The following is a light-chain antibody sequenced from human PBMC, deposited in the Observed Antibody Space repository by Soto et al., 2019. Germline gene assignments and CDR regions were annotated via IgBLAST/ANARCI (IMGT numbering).Light chain of an antibody. V-gene: IGKV1-6*01. CDR2: AAS. Sequence: AIQMTQSPSSLSASVGDRVSIACRASQAIENNLGWFQQKPGKAPKLLIYAASTLHTGVPSRFSGSGSGTDSTLTISSLQPEDFAVYYCLQNHDYPRTFGQGTKLEIK. CDR1: QAIENN. CDR3: LQNHDYPRT. J-gene: IGKJ2*01.